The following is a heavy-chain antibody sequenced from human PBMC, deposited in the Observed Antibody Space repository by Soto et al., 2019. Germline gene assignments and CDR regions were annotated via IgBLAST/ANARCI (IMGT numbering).Heavy chain of an antibody. CDR3: ARSTYSYGFNL. V-gene: IGHV4-30-4*01. CDR2: IFYSGRA. CDR1: GGSVSSDDHY. J-gene: IGHJ5*02. Sequence: QVQLQESGPGLVKPSQTLSLSCTVSGGSVSSDDHYWNWIRQPPGKGLEWIGYIFYSGRAYYNPFLQSRVTISVDTSNNQFSLKLNFVTAADTAVYYCARSTYSYGFNLWGQGTLVTVSS. D-gene: IGHD5-18*01.